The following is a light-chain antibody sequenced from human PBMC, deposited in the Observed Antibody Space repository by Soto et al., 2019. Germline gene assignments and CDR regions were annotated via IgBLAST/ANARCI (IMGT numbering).Light chain of an antibody. CDR3: SSYTSSSTRV. J-gene: IGLJ1*01. CDR2: EVS. V-gene: IGLV2-14*03. Sequence: QSALTQPASVSGSPGQSIAISCIGTSSDVGAYDYVSWYQQHPDRAPKLMIYEVSNRPSGVSNRFSGSKSVNTATLTISGLQAKDEADYYCSSYTSSSTRVFGTGTKVTVL. CDR1: SSDVGAYDY.